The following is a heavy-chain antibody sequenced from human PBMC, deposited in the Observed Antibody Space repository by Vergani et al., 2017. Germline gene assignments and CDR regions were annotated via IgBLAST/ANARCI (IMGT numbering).Heavy chain of an antibody. CDR2: IYPGDSDT. CDR3: SRSGLGKEWGTFDI. D-gene: IGHD3-3*01. CDR1: GYTFSTYW. Sequence: EVQLVQSGAEVKTPGESLKISCKGSGYTFSTYWLGWVRQMPGKGLEWMGIIYPGDSDTRYSPSFQGQVTMSAYKSISTAYLQWSSLEASDTAMYYGSRSGLGKEWGTFDIWGQQETMVTVSS. J-gene: IGHJ3*02. V-gene: IGHV5-51*01.